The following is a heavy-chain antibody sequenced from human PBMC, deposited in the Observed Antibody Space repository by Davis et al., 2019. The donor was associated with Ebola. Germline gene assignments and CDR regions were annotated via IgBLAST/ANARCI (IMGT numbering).Heavy chain of an antibody. V-gene: IGHV3-33*01. Sequence: GESLKISCAASGFTFSSYGMHWVRQAPGKGLEWVAVIWYDGSNKYYADSVKGRFTISRDNSKNTLYLQMNSLRAEDTAVYYCARDGRGYSGYDYGGGFDYWGQGTLVTVSS. CDR3: ARDGRGYSGYDYGGGFDY. J-gene: IGHJ4*02. CDR1: GFTFSSYG. CDR2: IWYDGSNK. D-gene: IGHD5-12*01.